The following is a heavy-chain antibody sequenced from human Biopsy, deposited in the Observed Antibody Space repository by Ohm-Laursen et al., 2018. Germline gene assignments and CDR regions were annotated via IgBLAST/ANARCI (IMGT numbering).Heavy chain of an antibody. V-gene: IGHV1-69*10. CDR3: ATPFQYYDSWGGYPPFDH. CDR2: IIAVSGLV. D-gene: IGHD3-3*01. Sequence: SVKVSCNASGDTFSNYAISWVRQAPGEGLEWMGGIIAVSGLVNYAPKFQGRVSITADKSTTTAYMELSNLKSEDTAVYYCATPFQYYDSWGGYPPFDHWGQGTLVTVSS. CDR1: GDTFSNYA. J-gene: IGHJ4*02.